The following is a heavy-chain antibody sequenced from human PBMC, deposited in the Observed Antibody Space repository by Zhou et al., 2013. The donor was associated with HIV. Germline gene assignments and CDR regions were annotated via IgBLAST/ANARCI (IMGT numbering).Heavy chain of an antibody. Sequence: QVHLVQSGAEVKKPGASVKVSCKASGYRFTSYGISWVRQAPGQGLEWRGWISGYSGNTNHAQKLQGRFTVTTDTSTSTAYMELRSLRSDDTAIYYCARDRGDFWSGTKYFDYWGQGTLVTVSS. CDR1: GYRFTSYG. CDR2: ISGYSGNT. V-gene: IGHV1-18*01. J-gene: IGHJ4*02. D-gene: IGHD3-3*01. CDR3: ARDRGDFWSGTKYFDY.